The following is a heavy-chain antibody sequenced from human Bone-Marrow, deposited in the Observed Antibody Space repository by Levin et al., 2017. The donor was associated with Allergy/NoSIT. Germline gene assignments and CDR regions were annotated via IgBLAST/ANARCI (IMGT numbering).Heavy chain of an antibody. CDR2: IVGSGDTT. J-gene: IGHJ5*01. V-gene: IGHV3-23*01. Sequence: PGESLKISCAASGFGFSSYAMTWVRQAPGKGLEWVSAIVGSGDTTFYADSVKGRFTISRDNSKNTLYLHMNSLRAEDTALYYCARCSGEYSNSWFDFWGQGTPVTVSS. D-gene: IGHD6-6*01. CDR3: ARCSGEYSNSWFDF. CDR1: GFGFSSYA.